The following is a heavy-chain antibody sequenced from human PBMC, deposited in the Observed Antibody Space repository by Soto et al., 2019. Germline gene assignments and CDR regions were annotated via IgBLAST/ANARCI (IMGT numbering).Heavy chain of an antibody. CDR3: ARQGDSTMAIFDY. V-gene: IGHV4-34*01. D-gene: IGHD5-18*01. CDR2: INGRGST. J-gene: IGHJ4*02. CDR1: GESFSGDY. Sequence: QVQLQQWGAGLLKFSETLSLTCAVYGESFSGDYWSWIRQPPGKGLEWIGEINGRGSTKYNPSLKSRVTMSVDPSKNQFSLKLTSVTAADTAVYYCARQGDSTMAIFDYWGQGALVTVSS.